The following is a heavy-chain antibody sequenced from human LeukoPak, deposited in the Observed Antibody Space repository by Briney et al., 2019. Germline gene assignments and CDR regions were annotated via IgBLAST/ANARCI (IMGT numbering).Heavy chain of an antibody. D-gene: IGHD3-3*01. CDR2: MNPNSGNT. CDR1: GYTFTGYD. V-gene: IGHV1-8*01. CDR3: ARGGYDFWSGYYSKYNWFDP. Sequence: ASVKVSCKASGYTFTGYDINWVRQATGQGLEWMGWMNPNSGNTGYAQKFQGRVTMTRNTSISTAYMELSSLRSEDTAVYYCARGGYDFWSGYYSKYNWFDPWGQGTLVTVSS. J-gene: IGHJ5*02.